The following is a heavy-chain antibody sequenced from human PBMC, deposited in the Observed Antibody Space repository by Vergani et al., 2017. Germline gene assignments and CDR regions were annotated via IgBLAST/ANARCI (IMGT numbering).Heavy chain of an antibody. CDR1: GFTFSSYG. Sequence: QVQLVESGGGVVQPGRSLRLSCAASGFTFSSYGMHWVRQAPGKGLEWVAVIWYDGSNKYYADSVKGRFTISRDNAKNSLYLQMNSLRAEDTAVYYCARETGGYDRRYYYYYGMDVWGQGTTVTVSS. J-gene: IGHJ6*02. V-gene: IGHV3-33*01. CDR2: IWYDGSNK. CDR3: ARETGGYDRRYYYYYGMDV. D-gene: IGHD5-12*01.